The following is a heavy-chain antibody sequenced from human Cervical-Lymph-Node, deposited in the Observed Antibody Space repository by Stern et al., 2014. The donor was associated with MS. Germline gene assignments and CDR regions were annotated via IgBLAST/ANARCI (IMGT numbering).Heavy chain of an antibody. J-gene: IGHJ4*02. CDR1: GFTFSSYG. Sequence: VQLVESGGGVVQPGRSLRLTCTVSGFTFSSYGMYWARLAPGKGLEWVSVISYDGSDTYYAESVKGRFTISRDNSKNTLYLEMRSLRPEDTAVYYCVKRGITEVRGVRLGDYWGPGTLVIVSS. D-gene: IGHD3-10*01. V-gene: IGHV3-30*18. CDR3: VKRGITEVRGVRLGDY. CDR2: ISYDGSDT.